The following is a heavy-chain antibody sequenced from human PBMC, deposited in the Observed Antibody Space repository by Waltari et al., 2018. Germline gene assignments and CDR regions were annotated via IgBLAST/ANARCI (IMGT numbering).Heavy chain of an antibody. V-gene: IGHV1-69*12. J-gene: IGHJ4*02. D-gene: IGHD6-6*01. CDR1: GGTFSSYA. CDR2: FILIFGRE. Sequence: QVQLVQSGAEVKKPGSSVKVSCKASGGTFSSYAIGWVRQAPVQGCEWMRGFILIFGREDYAQKCQGRVTITADESTSTAYMELSSLRSEDTAVYYCCAERAARPPYYFDYWGQGTLVTVSS. CDR3: CAERAARPPYYFDY.